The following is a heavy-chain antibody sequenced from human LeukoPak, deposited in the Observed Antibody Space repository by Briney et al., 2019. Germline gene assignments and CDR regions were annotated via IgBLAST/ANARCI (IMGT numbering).Heavy chain of an antibody. V-gene: IGHV1-69*05. J-gene: IGHJ5*02. Sequence: ASVKVSCKASGGTFSSYAISWVRQAPGQGLEWMGGIIPIFGTANYAQKFQGRVTITTDESTSTAYMELSSLRSEDTAVYYCARASRIAAAGTLAGWFDPWGQGTLVTVSS. CDR3: ARASRIAAAGTLAGWFDP. CDR1: GGTFSSYA. CDR2: IIPIFGTA. D-gene: IGHD6-13*01.